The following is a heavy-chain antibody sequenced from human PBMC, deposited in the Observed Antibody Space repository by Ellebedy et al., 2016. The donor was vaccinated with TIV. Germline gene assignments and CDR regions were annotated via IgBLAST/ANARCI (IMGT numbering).Heavy chain of an antibody. CDR2: INHSGST. V-gene: IGHV4-34*01. Sequence: SETLSLXCAVYGGSFSGYYWSWIRQPPGKGLEWIGEINHSGSTNYNPSLKSRVTISVDTSKNQFSLKLSSVTAADTAVYYCARSSSGWYHRISYYYYYGMDVWGQGTTVTVSS. D-gene: IGHD6-19*01. CDR3: ARSSSGWYHRISYYYYYGMDV. CDR1: GGSFSGYY. J-gene: IGHJ6*02.